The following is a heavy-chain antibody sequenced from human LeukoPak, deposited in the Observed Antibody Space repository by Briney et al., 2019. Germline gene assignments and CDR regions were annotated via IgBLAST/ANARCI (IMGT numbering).Heavy chain of an antibody. D-gene: IGHD3-22*01. CDR1: GDSFSSGGY. CDR2: VFSSGKT. Sequence: SETLSLTCTVSGDSFSSGGYSWIRQLPGMGLEWIGYVFSSGKTYYKTSLKSRVTISLDMSKNQFSLRLSSVTAADTAVYYCARARTQYSDGSGLNWFDPWGQGALVTVSS. CDR3: ARARTQYSDGSGLNWFDP. V-gene: IGHV4-31*03. J-gene: IGHJ5*02.